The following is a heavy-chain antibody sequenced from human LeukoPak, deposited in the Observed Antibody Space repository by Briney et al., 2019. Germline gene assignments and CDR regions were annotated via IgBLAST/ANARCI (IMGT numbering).Heavy chain of an antibody. CDR2: MRHNGSNI. V-gene: IGHV3-30*02. Sequence: GGSLRLSCAASGITFSTYDMNWVRQAPGRGLEWVAFMRHNGSNINYADSVKGRFTISRDNSKNTLYLQLNSLIGEDTAVYYCAKDRTVVGSAYGGEFDPWGEGTLVTVSS. D-gene: IGHD2-15*01. CDR3: AKDRTVVGSAYGGEFDP. CDR1: GITFSTYD. J-gene: IGHJ5*02.